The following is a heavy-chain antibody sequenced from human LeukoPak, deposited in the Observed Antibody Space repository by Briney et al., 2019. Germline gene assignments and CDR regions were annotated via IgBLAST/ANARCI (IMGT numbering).Heavy chain of an antibody. J-gene: IGHJ6*02. Sequence: SVKVSCKASGGTFSSYAISWVRQAPGQGLEWMGRIIPILGIANYAQKFQGRVTITADKSTSTAYMELSSLRSEDTAVYYCARARSALVAATRPYYYYGMDVWGQGTTVTVSS. D-gene: IGHD2-15*01. V-gene: IGHV1-69*04. CDR1: GGTFSSYA. CDR2: IIPILGIA. CDR3: ARARSALVAATRPYYYYGMDV.